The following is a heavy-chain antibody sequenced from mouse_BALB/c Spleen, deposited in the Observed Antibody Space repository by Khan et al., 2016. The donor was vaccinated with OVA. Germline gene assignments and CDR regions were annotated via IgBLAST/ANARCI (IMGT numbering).Heavy chain of an antibody. CDR2: IIPSNDYT. J-gene: IGHJ3*01. Sequence: VQLQQSEAELARPGASVKMSCKASGYTFTTYTIHWVKQRPGQGLEWIGYIIPSNDYTNYNQKFMDRATLTADKSSSTAYMQLSSLTSEDSAVYYCVREGAYYRSDGWFAYWGQGTLITVSA. CDR3: VREGAYYRSDGWFAY. CDR1: GYTFTTYT. V-gene: IGHV1-4*01. D-gene: IGHD2-14*01.